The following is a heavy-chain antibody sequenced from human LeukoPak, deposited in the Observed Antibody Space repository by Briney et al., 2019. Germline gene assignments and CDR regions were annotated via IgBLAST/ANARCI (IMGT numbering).Heavy chain of an antibody. CDR3: AKSLFTSAAGSGRASDI. CDR1: GFTFSSYA. D-gene: IGHD3-10*01. Sequence: GGSLRLSCAASGFTFSSYAMSWVRQAPGKGLEWVSVIIAGGGSTYYADSVKGRFTISRDNSKNTLYLQMDSLRAEDTAVYYCAKSLFTSAAGSGRASDIWGQGTMVTVSS. J-gene: IGHJ3*02. V-gene: IGHV3-23*01. CDR2: IIAGGGST.